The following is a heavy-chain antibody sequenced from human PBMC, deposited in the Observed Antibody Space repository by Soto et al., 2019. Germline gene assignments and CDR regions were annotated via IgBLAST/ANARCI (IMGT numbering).Heavy chain of an antibody. V-gene: IGHV4-31*03. CDR3: AGYTAMKNYFDY. D-gene: IGHD5-18*01. CDR1: GGSISSGGYY. Sequence: SETLSLTCTVSGGSISSGGYYWSWIRQHPGKGLEWIGYIYYSGSTYYNPSLKSRATISVDTSKNQFSLKLSSVTAADTAVYYCAGYTAMKNYFDYWGQGTLDTVSS. CDR2: IYYSGST. J-gene: IGHJ4*02.